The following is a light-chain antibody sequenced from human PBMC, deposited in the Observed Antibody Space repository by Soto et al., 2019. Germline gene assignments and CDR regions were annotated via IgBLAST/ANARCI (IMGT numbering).Light chain of an antibody. CDR1: QSVAANY. Sequence: EVVLTQSPGTLSLSPGERATLSCRASQSVAANYLSLYQHKRVQSPSLLSYVSSSSATGIPYRFSGRGSGTNSTLTISILEPEDVAVYYYQRYGNSPITFGQGTRLEIK. CDR2: VSS. CDR3: QRYGNSPIT. J-gene: IGKJ5*01. V-gene: IGKV3-20*01.